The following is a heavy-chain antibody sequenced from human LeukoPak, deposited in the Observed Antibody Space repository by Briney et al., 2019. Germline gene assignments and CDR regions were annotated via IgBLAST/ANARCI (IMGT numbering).Heavy chain of an antibody. D-gene: IGHD1-1*01. Sequence: PGGSLRLSCAASGFTLSSYWMHWVRQAPGEGLMWVSRISSDGSSAVYADSVKGRFTISRDNAKNTLYLQMTSLRAEDTAVYYCARGNYYSDYWGQGTLVTVSS. J-gene: IGHJ4*02. V-gene: IGHV3-74*01. CDR2: ISSDGSSA. CDR1: GFTLSSYW. CDR3: ARGNYYSDY.